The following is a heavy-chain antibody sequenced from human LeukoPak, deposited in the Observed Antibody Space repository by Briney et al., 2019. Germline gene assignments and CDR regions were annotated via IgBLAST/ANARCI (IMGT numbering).Heavy chain of an antibody. CDR2: IIPILGIA. D-gene: IGHD3-22*01. CDR3: ARSSTYVVIPDY. CDR1: GNTFTDYD. V-gene: IGHV1-69*04. J-gene: IGHJ4*02. Sequence: GASVKVSCKTSGNTFTDYDISWVRQAPGQGLEWMGRIIPILGIANYAQKFQGRVTITADKSTSTAYMELSSLRSEDTAAYYCARSSTYVVIPDYWGQGTLVTVSS.